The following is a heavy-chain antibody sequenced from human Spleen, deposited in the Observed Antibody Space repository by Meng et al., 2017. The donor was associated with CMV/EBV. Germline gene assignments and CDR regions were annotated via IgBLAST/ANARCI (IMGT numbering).Heavy chain of an antibody. Sequence: SAFCCASFSGSSCGSPHQPPGRGLEWIGIINHSGTTHYDPSLKSRVTISVDTSKNQFSLKLSSVTAADTAVYYCARQLRHRGNWFDPWGQGTLVTVSS. J-gene: IGHJ5*02. CDR1: CASFSGSS. V-gene: IGHV4-34*01. CDR3: ARQLRHRGNWFDP. CDR2: INHSGTT. D-gene: IGHD3-10*01.